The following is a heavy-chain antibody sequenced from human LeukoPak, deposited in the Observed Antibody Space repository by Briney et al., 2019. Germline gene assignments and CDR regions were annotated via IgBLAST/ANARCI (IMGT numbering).Heavy chain of an antibody. J-gene: IGHJ4*02. CDR1: GGSISSSSYY. V-gene: IGHV4-39*01. CDR3: ARLLLAAAGFDY. CDR2: IYYSGST. Sequence: PSETLSLTCTVSGGSISSSSYYWGWIRQPPGKGLEWIGSIYYSGSTYYNPSLKRRVTISVDTSKNQFSLKLSSVTAADTAVYYCARLLLAAAGFDYWGQGTLVTVSS. D-gene: IGHD6-13*01.